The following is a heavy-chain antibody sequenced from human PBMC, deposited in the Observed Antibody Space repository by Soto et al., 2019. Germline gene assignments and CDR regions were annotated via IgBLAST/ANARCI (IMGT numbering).Heavy chain of an antibody. Sequence: QVQLVESGGGLVKPGGSLSLSCAASGFTFSDYYMSWIRQAPGKGPEWVSYISSSRSYTNYADSVKGRFTISRDNAKNSLYVQMNSLTAEDTAVYYCARDADILTGSDAFDIWGQGTMVTVSS. D-gene: IGHD3-9*01. J-gene: IGHJ3*02. CDR1: GFTFSDYY. V-gene: IGHV3-11*05. CDR2: ISSSRSYT. CDR3: ARDADILTGSDAFDI.